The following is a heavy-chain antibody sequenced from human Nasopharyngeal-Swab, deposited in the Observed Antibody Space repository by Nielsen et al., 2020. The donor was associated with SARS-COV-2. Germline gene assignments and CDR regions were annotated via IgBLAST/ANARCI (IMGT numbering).Heavy chain of an antibody. CDR3: ARDPTVLRFLEWSIRGYYYYYMDV. Sequence: ASVKVSCSASGYTITSYGSIWLLHAPGQGLLWMGWMSAYNGNTKYAQKLQGRVTMTTNTSTSKAYKELRTLRSDDTAVYYCARDPTVLRFLEWSIRGYYYYYMDVWGKGTTVTVSS. V-gene: IGHV1-18*01. D-gene: IGHD3-3*01. J-gene: IGHJ6*03. CDR1: GYTITSYG. CDR2: MSAYNGNT.